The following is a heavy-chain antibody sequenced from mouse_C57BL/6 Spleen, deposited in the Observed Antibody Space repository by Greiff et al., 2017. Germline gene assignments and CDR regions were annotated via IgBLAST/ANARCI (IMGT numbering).Heavy chain of an antibody. CDR1: GYTFTSYW. CDR2: IYPSDSET. J-gene: IGHJ4*01. V-gene: IGHV1-61*01. CDR3: ARSPAYYSNYDYAMDY. D-gene: IGHD2-5*01. Sequence: QVQLQQPGAELVRPGSSVKLSCKASGYTFTSYWMDWVKQRPGQGLEWIGNIYPSDSETHYNQKFKDKATLTVDKSSSTAYMQLSSLTSEDSAVXYCARSPAYYSNYDYAMDYWGQGTSVTVSS.